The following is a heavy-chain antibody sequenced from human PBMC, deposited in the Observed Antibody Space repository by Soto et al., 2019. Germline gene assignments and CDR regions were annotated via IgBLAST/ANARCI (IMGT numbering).Heavy chain of an antibody. CDR2: INSDGSST. J-gene: IGHJ6*02. CDR1: GFTFSSYC. V-gene: IGHV3-74*01. CDR3: ARAVSPGWPRCYGMVG. Sequence: PGGALRLSCSASGFTFSSYCMHWVRQAPGKGLVWVSRINSDGSSTSYADSVKGRFTISRDNAKNTLYLQMISLSAEDTAVYYCARAVSPGWPRCYGMVGWDQGTTVTVS. D-gene: IGHD2-15*01.